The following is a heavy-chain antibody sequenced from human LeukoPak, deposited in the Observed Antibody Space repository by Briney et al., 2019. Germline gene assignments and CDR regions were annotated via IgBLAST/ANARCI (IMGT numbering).Heavy chain of an antibody. D-gene: IGHD5-18*01. Sequence: PGGSLRLSCAASGFTFSSYSMNWVRQAPGKGLEWVSYISYSGSTIYYADSVKGRFTISRDNAKNSLYLQMNSLRAEDTAVYYCARGYSYDYRYFDYWGQGTLVTVSS. CDR2: ISYSGSTI. CDR3: ARGYSYDYRYFDY. V-gene: IGHV3-48*04. CDR1: GFTFSSYS. J-gene: IGHJ4*02.